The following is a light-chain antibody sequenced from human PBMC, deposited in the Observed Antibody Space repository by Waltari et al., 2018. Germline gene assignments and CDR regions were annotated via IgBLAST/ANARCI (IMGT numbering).Light chain of an antibody. CDR1: YSNVGSYAL. J-gene: IGLJ2*01. CDR3: CSYASSSPRLI. CDR2: EVL. V-gene: IGLV2-23*02. Sequence: QSALTHPAPVSGSPGQSIRIPCSGTYSNVGSYALVSWYHQRPGEAPKLLNYEVLKRPSGISNRFSGSKSGNAASLTISALQPEDEGTYYCCSYASSSPRLIFGGGTELSVL.